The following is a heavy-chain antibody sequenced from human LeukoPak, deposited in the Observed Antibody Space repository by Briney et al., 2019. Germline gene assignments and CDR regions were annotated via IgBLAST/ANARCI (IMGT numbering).Heavy chain of an antibody. V-gene: IGHV3-30*18. CDR2: ISYDGSNK. CDR3: AKDFCGGDCYYFDY. J-gene: IGHJ4*02. Sequence: GGSLRLSCAASGFTFSSYGMHWVRQAPGKGLEWVAVISYDGSNKYYADSVKGRFTISRDNSKNTLYLQMNSLRAEDTAVYYCAKDFCGGDCYYFDYGGQGTLVTVSA. D-gene: IGHD2-21*02. CDR1: GFTFSSYG.